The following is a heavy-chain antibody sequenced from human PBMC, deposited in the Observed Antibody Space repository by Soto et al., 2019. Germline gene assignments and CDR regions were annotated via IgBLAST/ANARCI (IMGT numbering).Heavy chain of an antibody. V-gene: IGHV3-23*01. J-gene: IGHJ3*02. CDR2: SSGSGGST. CDR1: GFTLSNYA. CDR3: AKTLMIVAPTNTFDI. Sequence: PGGSLRLSCAASGFTLSNYAMSWVRQAPGEGLEWVSTSSGSGGSTYYADSVKGRFTTSRDNSKKTVYLQMNTLRAEDTAVYYCAKTLMIVAPTNTFDIWGQGTMVTVSS. D-gene: IGHD3-22*01.